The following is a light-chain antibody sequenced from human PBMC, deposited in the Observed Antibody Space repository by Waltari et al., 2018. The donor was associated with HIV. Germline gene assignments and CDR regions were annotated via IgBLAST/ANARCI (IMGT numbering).Light chain of an antibody. CDR1: QDITTY. CDR2: DTS. V-gene: IGKV1-33*01. J-gene: IGKJ4*01. Sequence: DIQMTQSPSSLSASVGDRVTITCRASQDITTYLNWYQHKPGKAPKLLINDTSNLETGVPLRFSGSGSGKHFIFTISSLQSEDIATYYCQQYHDLPLTFGGGTKVEIK. CDR3: QQYHDLPLT.